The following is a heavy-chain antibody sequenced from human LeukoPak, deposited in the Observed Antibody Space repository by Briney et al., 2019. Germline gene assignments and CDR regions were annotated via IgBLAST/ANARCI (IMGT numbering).Heavy chain of an antibody. J-gene: IGHJ4*02. Sequence: GGSLRLSCAASGFTFSGSAMHWVRQASGKGLEWVGRIRSKANSYATAYAASVKGRFTISRDDSKNTAYLQMNNLRAEDTAIYYCTKMFTKDNWYGGPDYWGQGTLVTVSS. V-gene: IGHV3-73*01. D-gene: IGHD2-8*01. CDR2: IRSKANSYAT. CDR1: GFTFSGSA. CDR3: TKMFTKDNWYGGPDY.